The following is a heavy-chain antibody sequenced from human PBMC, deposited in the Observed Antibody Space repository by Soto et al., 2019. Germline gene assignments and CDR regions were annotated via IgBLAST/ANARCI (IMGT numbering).Heavy chain of an antibody. D-gene: IGHD3-9*01. CDR3: ARNGTCYPTDH. Sequence: QVQLVQSGAEVKKPGASVKVSCKASGYTFTNYGITWMRQAPDQGLEWMGWISAYNGNTYYAQMFQGRLTITTDASTNTAYRDLRSLRSDDTAVYYCARNGTCYPTDHWGQGTLVTVSS. J-gene: IGHJ5*02. CDR1: GYTFTNYG. V-gene: IGHV1-18*01. CDR2: ISAYNGNT.